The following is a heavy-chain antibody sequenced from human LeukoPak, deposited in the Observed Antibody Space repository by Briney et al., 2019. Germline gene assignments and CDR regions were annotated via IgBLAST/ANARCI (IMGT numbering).Heavy chain of an antibody. CDR2: IYYSGST. V-gene: IGHV4-30-4*01. CDR3: ARDAGLYYYGSGTPPNWFDP. CDR1: GGSISSGDYY. D-gene: IGHD3-10*01. Sequence: KPSETLSLTCTVSGGSISSGDYYWSWIRQPPGKGLEWIVYIYYSGSTYYNPSLKSRVTISVDTSKNQFSLKLSSVTAADTAVYYCARDAGLYYYGSGTPPNWFDPWGQGTLVTVSS. J-gene: IGHJ5*02.